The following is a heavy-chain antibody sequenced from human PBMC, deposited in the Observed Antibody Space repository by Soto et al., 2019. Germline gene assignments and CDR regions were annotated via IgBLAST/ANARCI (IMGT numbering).Heavy chain of an antibody. V-gene: IGHV4-4*07. J-gene: IGHJ6*02. D-gene: IGHD1-20*01. CDR2: IDASGNT. CDR1: AFALRNYY. Sequence: SATLSLTCAVSAFALRNYYGRWIRQPPGKGLEWIGRIDASGNTNYNPSLKSRVTMSADTSKKQFSLKLTSVTAADTAVYYCARYSNNWFQTEGMDVWGQGTTVT. CDR3: ARYSNNWFQTEGMDV.